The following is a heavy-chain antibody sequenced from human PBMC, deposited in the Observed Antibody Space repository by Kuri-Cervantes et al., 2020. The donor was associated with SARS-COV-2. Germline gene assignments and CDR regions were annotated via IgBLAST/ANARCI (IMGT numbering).Heavy chain of an antibody. D-gene: IGHD7-27*01. J-gene: IGHJ3*02. CDR1: GYSISSGYY. Sequence: GSLRLSCTVSGYSISSGYYWGWIRQPPGKGLEWIGSIYHSGSTYYNPSLKSRVTISVDTSKNQFSLKLSSVTAADTAVYYCARIFQGAGESNAFDIWGQGTMVTVSS. CDR3: ARIFQGAGESNAFDI. CDR2: IYHSGST. V-gene: IGHV4-38-2*02.